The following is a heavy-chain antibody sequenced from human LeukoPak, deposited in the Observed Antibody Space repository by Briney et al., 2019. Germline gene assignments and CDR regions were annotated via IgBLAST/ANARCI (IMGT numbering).Heavy chain of an antibody. CDR3: ARDQNYYDSSGGGEYFQH. D-gene: IGHD3-22*01. CDR2: IYYSGST. V-gene: IGHV4-39*07. J-gene: IGHJ1*01. CDR1: GGSISSSSYY. Sequence: PSETLSLTCTVSGGSISSSSYYWGWIRQPPGKGLEWIGSIYYSGSTYYNPSLKSRVTISVDTSKNQFSLKLSSVTAADTAVYYCARDQNYYDSSGGGEYFQHWGQGTLVTVSS.